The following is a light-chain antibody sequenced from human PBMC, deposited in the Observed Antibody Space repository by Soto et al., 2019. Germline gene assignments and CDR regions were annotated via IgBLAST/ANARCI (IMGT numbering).Light chain of an antibody. J-gene: IGKJ5*01. CDR2: KAS. V-gene: IGKV1-39*01. CDR3: QQSYSNPIA. Sequence: DIQMTQSPSSLSASVGDRVTITCRASQTISSWLTWYQQKPGKAPKLLIYKASTLQSGVPSRFSGSGSGTEFTLTISSLQPEDFATYYCQQSYSNPIAFGQGTRVEIK. CDR1: QTISSW.